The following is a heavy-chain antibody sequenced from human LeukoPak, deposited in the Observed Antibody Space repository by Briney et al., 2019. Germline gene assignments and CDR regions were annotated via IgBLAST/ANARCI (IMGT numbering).Heavy chain of an antibody. CDR2: SIPMYDTA. CDR1: GGSFSDYA. V-gene: IGHV1-69*05. J-gene: IGHJ6*03. D-gene: IGHD3/OR15-3a*01. CDR3: ARGGLDDRGYYYMDV. Sequence: GASVKVSCKFSGGSFSDYAISWVRQAPGQGLEWMGASIPMYDTANYAQKFQGRVTITTDESTSTAYMELSSLRSEDTAVYYCARGGLDDRGYYYMDVWGKGTTVTVSS.